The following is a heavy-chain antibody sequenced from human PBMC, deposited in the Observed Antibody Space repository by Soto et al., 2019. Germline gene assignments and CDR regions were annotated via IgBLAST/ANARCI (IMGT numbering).Heavy chain of an antibody. V-gene: IGHV1-69*12. CDR1: GGTFSSHA. J-gene: IGHJ6*02. CDR2: IIPIFGTA. CDR3: ARDIVATIDDYYYYGMDV. Sequence: QVQLVQSGAEVKKPGSSVKVSCKASGGTFSSHAISWVRQAPGQGLEWMGGIIPIFGTANYAQKFQGRVTITADESTSTAYMELSSLRSEDTAVYYCARDIVATIDDYYYYGMDVWGQGTTVTVSS. D-gene: IGHD5-12*01.